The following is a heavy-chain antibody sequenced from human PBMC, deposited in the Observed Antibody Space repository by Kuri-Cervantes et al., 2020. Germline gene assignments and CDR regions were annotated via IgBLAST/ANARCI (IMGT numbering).Heavy chain of an antibody. D-gene: IGHD1-1*01. Sequence: SETLSLTCAVCGYSITSVYYWDWIRQPPGKGLEWIGSMCNSASTYYKPSLKSRVTISVDTSKNQFSLKLRSVTAADTAIYYCAKGRNWSDFFNWFDPWGQGTLVTDSS. J-gene: IGHJ5*02. CDR2: MCNSAST. CDR1: GYSITSVYY. CDR3: AKGRNWSDFFNWFDP. V-gene: IGHV4-38-2*01.